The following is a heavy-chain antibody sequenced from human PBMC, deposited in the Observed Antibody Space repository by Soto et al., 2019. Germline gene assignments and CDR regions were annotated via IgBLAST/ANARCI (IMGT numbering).Heavy chain of an antibody. CDR3: AKDKHNHVSNGDWLDP. CDR2: ITHRGDWT. Sequence: EVQLLESGGGLVQPGGSLRLSCVASGFTFSNYSMNWVRQAPGRGLEWISGITHRGDWTDYAESVKGRFTVSRDNSRDTLYLQIDSLRADDPAVYYCAKDKHNHVSNGDWLDPWGQGTLVTVS. D-gene: IGHD1-1*01. V-gene: IGHV3-23*01. J-gene: IGHJ5*01. CDR1: GFTFSNYS.